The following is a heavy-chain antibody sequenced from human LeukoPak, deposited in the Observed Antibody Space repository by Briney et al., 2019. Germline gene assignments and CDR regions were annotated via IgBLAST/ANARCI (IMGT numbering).Heavy chain of an antibody. V-gene: IGHV1-2*06. CDR2: INPNSGGT. Sequence: ASVTVSCKASGYTFTGYYMHWVRQAPGQGLEWMGRINPNSGGTNYAQKFQGRVTMTRDTSISTAYMELSRLRSDDTAVYYCARFDTAMAAYYFDYWGQGTLVTVSS. J-gene: IGHJ4*02. D-gene: IGHD5-18*01. CDR1: GYTFTGYY. CDR3: ARFDTAMAAYYFDY.